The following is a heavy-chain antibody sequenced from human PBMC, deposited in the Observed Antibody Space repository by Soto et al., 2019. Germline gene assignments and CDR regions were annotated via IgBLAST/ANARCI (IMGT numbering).Heavy chain of an antibody. CDR1: GGSISSGGYC. CDR3: ARTSRFDC. J-gene: IGHJ4*02. Sequence: SETLSLTCTFSGGSISSGGYCWSWVRQHPGKGLEWMGDIDHSGSTYYNPSLKSRVTISVDTSKHQFSLKLSSVTAADTAVYYCARTSRFDCWGQGTLVTVSS. V-gene: IGHV4-39*07. CDR2: IDHSGST. D-gene: IGHD6-6*01.